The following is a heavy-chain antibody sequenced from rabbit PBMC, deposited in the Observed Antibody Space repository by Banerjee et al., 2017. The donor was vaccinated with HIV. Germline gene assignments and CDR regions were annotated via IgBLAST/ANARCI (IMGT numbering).Heavy chain of an antibody. CDR1: GFDFSTYG. CDR3: ARADYGGYGYAGPDFNL. CDR2: IDAGSSGST. J-gene: IGHJ4*01. D-gene: IGHD6-1*01. V-gene: IGHV1S45*01. Sequence: QEQLKESGGGLVQPGGSLKLSCKASGFDFSTYGVNWVRQAPGKGLEWIACIDAGSSGSTYYASWAKGRFTISKTSSTTVTLQMTSLTAADTATYFCARADYGGYGYAGPDFNLWGPGTLVTVS.